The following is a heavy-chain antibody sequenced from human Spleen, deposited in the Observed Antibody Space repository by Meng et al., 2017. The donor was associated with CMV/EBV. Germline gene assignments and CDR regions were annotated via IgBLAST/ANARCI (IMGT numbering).Heavy chain of an antibody. CDR1: GGTCSGYY. CDR3: ARDAAAGLEH. Sequence: SLTCAVYGGTCSGYYWGWIRQPPGKGLEWIGEINHSGSTNYTPSLKSRVTISVDTSKNQFSLKLSSVTAADTAVYYCARDAAAGLEHWGQGTLVTVSS. J-gene: IGHJ1*01. V-gene: IGHV4-34*01. CDR2: INHSGST. D-gene: IGHD6-13*01.